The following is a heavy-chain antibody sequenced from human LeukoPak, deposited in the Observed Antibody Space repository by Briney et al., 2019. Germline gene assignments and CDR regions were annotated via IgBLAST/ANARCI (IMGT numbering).Heavy chain of an antibody. J-gene: IGHJ3*02. CDR2: MNPNSGNT. Sequence: ASVKVSCKASGYTFTSYDINWVRQATGQGLEWMVWMNPNSGNTGYAQKFQGRVTMTRTTSISTAYMELSSLRSEDTAVYYCARVSHSDAFDIWGQGTMVTVSS. D-gene: IGHD5/OR15-5a*01. V-gene: IGHV1-8*01. CDR3: ARVSHSDAFDI. CDR1: GYTFTSYD.